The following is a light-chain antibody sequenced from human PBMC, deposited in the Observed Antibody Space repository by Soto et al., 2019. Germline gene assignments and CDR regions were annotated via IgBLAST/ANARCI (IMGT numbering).Light chain of an antibody. CDR3: QSYDSSLSRV. Sequence: QSVLTQPPSVSGAPGQRVTISCSVSSSNIGAGYDVHWYQQLPGTAPKLLIYGNSNRPSGVPDRFSGSKSGTSASLAITGLQPEDEADYYCQSYDSSLSRVFGGGTKLTVL. CDR1: SSNIGAGYD. CDR2: GNS. J-gene: IGLJ2*01. V-gene: IGLV1-40*01.